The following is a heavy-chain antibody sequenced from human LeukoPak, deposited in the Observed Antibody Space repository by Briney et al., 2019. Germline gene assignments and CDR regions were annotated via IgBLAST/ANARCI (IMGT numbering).Heavy chain of an antibody. CDR2: IYYGGST. CDR1: GGSISSYH. D-gene: IGHD4-17*01. V-gene: IGHV4-59*01. Sequence: SETLSLTCTVSGGSISSYHRSWIRQPPGKGLEWIGYIYYGGSTNYNPSLKSRVTISVDTSKNQFSLKLSSVTAADTAVYYCARDKDGAYFDYWGQGTLVTVSS. CDR3: ARDKDGAYFDY. J-gene: IGHJ4*02.